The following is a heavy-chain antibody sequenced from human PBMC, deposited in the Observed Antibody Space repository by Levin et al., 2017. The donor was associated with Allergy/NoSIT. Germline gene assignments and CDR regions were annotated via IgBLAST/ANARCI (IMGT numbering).Heavy chain of an antibody. Sequence: PGGSLRLSCAASGFTFSSYTMTWVRQAPGKGLDWVSTMRYSGDTTHYADSVKGRFTISRDSSKDTLFLQMNSLRAEATAVYYCAKGLYSGSPYRAFDMWGQGTMVTVSS. J-gene: IGHJ3*02. D-gene: IGHD1-26*01. CDR1: GFTFSSYT. CDR2: MRYSGDTT. CDR3: AKGLYSGSPYRAFDM. V-gene: IGHV3-23*01.